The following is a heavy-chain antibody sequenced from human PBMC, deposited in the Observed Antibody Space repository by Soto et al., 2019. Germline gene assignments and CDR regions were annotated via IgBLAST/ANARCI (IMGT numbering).Heavy chain of an antibody. CDR2: IYYSGST. Sequence: PSETLSLTCTVSGGSISSYYWSWIRQPPGKGLEWIGYIYYSGSTNYNPSLKSRVTISVDTSKNQFSLKLSSVTAADTAVYYCAGAQTAAARRTGGLFIDYWGQGTLVTVSS. V-gene: IGHV4-59*01. J-gene: IGHJ4*02. CDR3: AGAQTAAARRTGGLFIDY. D-gene: IGHD6-13*01. CDR1: GGSISSYY.